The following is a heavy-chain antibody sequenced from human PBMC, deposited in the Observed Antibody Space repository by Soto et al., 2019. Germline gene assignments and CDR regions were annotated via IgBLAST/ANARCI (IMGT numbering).Heavy chain of an antibody. CDR1: GYTFTSYD. Sequence: QVQLVQSGAEVKKPGASVKVSCKASGYTFTSYDINWVRQATGQGLEGMGWMNPNSGNTGYAQEFQGIVTMTRNTSLTTAYMELSSLRSEDTAVYYCASEISSGLDVWGQGTTVTVSS. J-gene: IGHJ6*02. V-gene: IGHV1-8*01. CDR3: ASEISSGLDV. CDR2: MNPNSGNT.